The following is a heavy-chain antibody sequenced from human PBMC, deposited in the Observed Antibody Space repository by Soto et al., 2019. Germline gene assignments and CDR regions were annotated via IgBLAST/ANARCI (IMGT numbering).Heavy chain of an antibody. J-gene: IGHJ6*02. CDR2: LYNSGST. D-gene: IGHD2-15*01. CDR1: GGSFRSYY. Sequence: QVRLQESGPGLVKPSATLSLTCTVAGGSFRSYYGSWIRQAPGKGLERIGYLYNSGSTVYNPSLKSRVTISVDTSKNHFSLKLTSVSSPDTAVYCCARDLWGYGGTAIYPLDVWGQGTTVIVSS. CDR3: ARDLWGYGGTAIYPLDV. V-gene: IGHV4-59*01.